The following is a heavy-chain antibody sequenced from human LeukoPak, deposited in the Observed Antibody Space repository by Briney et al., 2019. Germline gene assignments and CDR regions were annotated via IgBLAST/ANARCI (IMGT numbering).Heavy chain of an antibody. CDR3: AKGGSGHAFDI. J-gene: IGHJ3*02. CDR2: NSWNSGSI. V-gene: IGHV3-9*01. Sequence: GGSLRLSRAPSGFTFDDYVIHWVRQAPRKGGEWVSGNSWNSGSIGYADSVKGRFTIYSDNPKNSLYQQMNSLGPEDTSLYYCAKGGSGHAFDIWGQGTMVTVSS. CDR1: GFTFDDYV. D-gene: IGHD2-15*01.